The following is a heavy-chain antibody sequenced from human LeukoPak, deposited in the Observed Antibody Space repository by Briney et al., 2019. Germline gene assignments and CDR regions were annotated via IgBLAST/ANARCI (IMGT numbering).Heavy chain of an antibody. D-gene: IGHD5-24*01. CDR3: ARDQEMATIFDY. J-gene: IGHJ4*02. Sequence: ASVKVSCKASGYTFTSHGISWVRQAPGQGLEWMGWISAYNGNTNYAQKLQGRVTMTTDTSTSTAYMELRSLRSDDTAVYYCARDQEMATIFDYWGQGTLVTVSS. CDR1: GYTFTSHG. CDR2: ISAYNGNT. V-gene: IGHV1-18*01.